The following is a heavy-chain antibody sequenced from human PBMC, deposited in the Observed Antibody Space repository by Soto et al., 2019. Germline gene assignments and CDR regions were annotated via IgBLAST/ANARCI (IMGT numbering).Heavy chain of an antibody. CDR2: IYYTGST. CDR3: ATLVYRPPRGYYYVLDV. CDR1: AGSISSGDYD. Sequence: TCTGSAGSISSGDYDWSWIREPPGNGLEWTAYIYYTGSTYYNPSLQSRVTITVDTSNNHFSLRLSSVTAADTAVYYCATLVYRPPRGYYYVLDVWGQGTTVNVSS. V-gene: IGHV4-30-4*01. J-gene: IGHJ6*02. D-gene: IGHD3-10*02.